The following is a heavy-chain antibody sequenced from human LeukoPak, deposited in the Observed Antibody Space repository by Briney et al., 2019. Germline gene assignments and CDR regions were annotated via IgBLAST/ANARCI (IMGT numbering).Heavy chain of an antibody. D-gene: IGHD3-22*01. J-gene: IGHJ4*02. V-gene: IGHV4-59*01. CDR3: ARGPRYFDTSGYYFDY. CDR1: GGAISSYY. CDR2: VSSRGDT. Sequence: SETLSLTCTVSGGAISSYYWSWIRQPPGKGLEWIGYVSSRGDTNYNPSLKSRVTISRDTSKNQVFLNLNSMTAADTAVYSCARGPRYFDTSGYYFDYWGQGLLVTVSS.